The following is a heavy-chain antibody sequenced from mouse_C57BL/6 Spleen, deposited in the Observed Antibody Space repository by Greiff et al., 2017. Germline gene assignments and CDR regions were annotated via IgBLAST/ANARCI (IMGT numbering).Heavy chain of an antibody. V-gene: IGHV1-82*01. CDR3: ARSGGNYVYFDV. J-gene: IGHJ1*03. D-gene: IGHD2-1*01. CDR1: GYAFSSSW. Sequence: VQLKESGPELVKPGASVKISCKASGYAFSSSWMNWVKQRPGKGLEWIGRIYPGDGDTNYNGKFKGKATLTADKSSSTAYMQLSSLTSEDSAVYFCARSGGNYVYFDVWGTGTTVTVSS. CDR2: IYPGDGDT.